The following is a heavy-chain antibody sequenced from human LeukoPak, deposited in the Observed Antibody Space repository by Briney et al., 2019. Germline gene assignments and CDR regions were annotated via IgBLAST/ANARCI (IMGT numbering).Heavy chain of an antibody. CDR2: IKQDGSEK. V-gene: IGHV3-7*01. CDR3: ARAWALNSSDYDFSAISNWFDP. J-gene: IGHJ5*02. D-gene: IGHD3-3*01. CDR1: GFTFSSYW. Sequence: GGSLRLSCAASGFTFSSYWMSWVRQAPGKGLEWVANIKQDGSEKYYVDSVKGRFTISRDNAKNSLYLQMNSLRAEDTAVYYCARAWALNSSDYDFSAISNWFDPWGQGTLVTVSS.